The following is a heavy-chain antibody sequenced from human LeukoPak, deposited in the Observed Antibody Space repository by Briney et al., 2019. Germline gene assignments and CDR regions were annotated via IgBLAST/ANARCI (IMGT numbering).Heavy chain of an antibody. D-gene: IGHD3-3*01. CDR2: INWNGDSR. CDR1: GFTFDDYG. CDR3: ARVGNSIFGTATDAFDI. Sequence: GGSLRLSCAASGFTFDDYGMSWVRQVPGKGLEWASFINWNGDSRGYVDSVKGRFTVSRDKATKSLYLEMNSLRDEDTAFFYCARVGNSIFGTATDAFDIWSQGPLVSISS. J-gene: IGHJ3*02. V-gene: IGHV3-20*04.